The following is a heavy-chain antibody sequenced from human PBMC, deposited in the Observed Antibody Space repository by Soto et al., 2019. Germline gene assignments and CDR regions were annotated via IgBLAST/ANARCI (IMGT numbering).Heavy chain of an antibody. Sequence: QVQLQESGPGLVKPSQTLTLTCSVSGGSIDTGGFYWIWARQLPGKGLQWIGYIYYTGAAYYNPALKSRVVISLDTSANQFSLSLTSLTAADTAVYYCASGTFNDISFDSWGQGRLVTVSS. V-gene: IGHV4-31*03. CDR2: IYYTGAA. J-gene: IGHJ4*02. D-gene: IGHD2-21*01. CDR1: GGSIDTGGFY. CDR3: ASGTFNDISFDS.